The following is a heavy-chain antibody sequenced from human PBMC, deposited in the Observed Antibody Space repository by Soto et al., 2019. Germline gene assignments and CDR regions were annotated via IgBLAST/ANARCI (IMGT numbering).Heavy chain of an antibody. CDR1: GGTFSTYT. CDR3: TLGSWSAETFDI. V-gene: IGHV1-69*02. D-gene: IGHD6-13*01. Sequence: SVKVSCKASGGTFSTYTIIWVRQAPGQGLEWMGRILPMLDITNSAQRFQGRVTITADKSTSTAYLELSSLRSEDTAVYYCTLGSWSAETFDIWGRGTMVTVS. CDR2: ILPMLDIT. J-gene: IGHJ3*02.